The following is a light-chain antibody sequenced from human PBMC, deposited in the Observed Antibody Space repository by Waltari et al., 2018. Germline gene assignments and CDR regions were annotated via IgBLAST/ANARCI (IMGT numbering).Light chain of an antibody. CDR3: QVWDSDSDVWV. CDR1: YFGVEG. V-gene: IGLV3-21*02. J-gene: IGLJ3*02. CDR2: DDS. Sequence: SYVLTQPPSVSVAPGQTARITCPEYYFGVEGVNWYQQKSGQAPILVVYDDSDRPSGIPERFSGSNSGNTATLSISRVEVGDEADYYCQVWDSDSDVWVFGGGTKLTVL.